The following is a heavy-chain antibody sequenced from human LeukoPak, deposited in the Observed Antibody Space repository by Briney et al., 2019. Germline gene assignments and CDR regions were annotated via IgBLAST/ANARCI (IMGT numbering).Heavy chain of an antibody. CDR2: INPNSGGT. J-gene: IGHJ3*02. Sequence: ASVKVSCKASGYTFTGYYMHWVRQAPGQGLEWMGWINPNSGGTNYAQKFQGRVTMTRDTSISTAYMELSSLRAEDTAAYYCAKGNVYSGYEPRDAFDIWGQGTVVTVSS. CDR3: AKGNVYSGYEPRDAFDI. CDR1: GYTFTGYY. V-gene: IGHV1-2*02. D-gene: IGHD5-12*01.